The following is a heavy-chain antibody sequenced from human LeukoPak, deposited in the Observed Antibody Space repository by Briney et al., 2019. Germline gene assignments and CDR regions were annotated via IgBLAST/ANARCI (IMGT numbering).Heavy chain of an antibody. CDR1: GYTFTVYY. CDR3: ARDRAYSSGWYFDY. J-gene: IGHJ4*02. D-gene: IGHD6-19*01. Sequence: ASVKVSCKASGYTFTVYYIHWVRQPPGQGLEWMGWINPNSGGTNYAQKFQGRVTMTRDTSISTAYMELSRLRSDDTAVYYCARDRAYSSGWYFDYWGQGTLVTVSS. V-gene: IGHV1-2*02. CDR2: INPNSGGT.